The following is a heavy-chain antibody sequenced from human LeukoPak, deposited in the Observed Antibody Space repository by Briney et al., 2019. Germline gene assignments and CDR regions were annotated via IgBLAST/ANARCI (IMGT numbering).Heavy chain of an antibody. V-gene: IGHV1-69*13. CDR2: IIPIFGTA. Sequence: GASVKVSCKASGYTFTGYYMHWVRQAPGQGLEWMGGIIPIFGTANYAQKFQGRVTITADESTSTAYMELSSLRSEDTAVYYCASSQRGYYDSSGLGIWGQGTMVTVSS. CDR3: ASSQRGYYDSSGLGI. J-gene: IGHJ3*02. CDR1: GYTFTGYY. D-gene: IGHD3-22*01.